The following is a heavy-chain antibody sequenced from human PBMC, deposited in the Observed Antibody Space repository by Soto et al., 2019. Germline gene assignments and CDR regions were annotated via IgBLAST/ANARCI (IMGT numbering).Heavy chain of an antibody. D-gene: IGHD5-12*01. V-gene: IGHV3-23*01. CDR2: ISGSGGST. J-gene: IGHJ6*03. CDR3: AKAAGATIFHYYYYMDV. Sequence: GGSLRLSCAASGFTFSSYAMSWVRQAPGKGLEWVSAISGSGGSTYYADSVTGRFTISTDNSKNTLYLQMNSLRAEDTAVYYCAKAAGATIFHYYYYMDVWGKGTTVTVSS. CDR1: GFTFSSYA.